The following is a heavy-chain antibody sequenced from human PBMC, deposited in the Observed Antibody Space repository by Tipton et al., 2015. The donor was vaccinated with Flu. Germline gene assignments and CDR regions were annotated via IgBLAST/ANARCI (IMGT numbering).Heavy chain of an antibody. CDR2: IKSKTDGGTT. CDR1: GFTFDDYA. V-gene: IGHV3-15*01. J-gene: IGHJ3*02. Sequence: QLVQSGGGLVQPGRSLRLSCAASGFTFDDYAMHWVRQAPGKGLEWVGRIKSKTDGGTTDYAAPVKGRFTISRDDSKNTLYLQMNSLKTEDTAVYYCTTDHLRRYFDWSPNDAFDIWGQGTMVTVSS. CDR3: TTDHLRRYFDWSPNDAFDI. D-gene: IGHD3-9*01.